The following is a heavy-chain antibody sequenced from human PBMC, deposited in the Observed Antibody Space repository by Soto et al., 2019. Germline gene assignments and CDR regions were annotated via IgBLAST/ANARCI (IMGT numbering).Heavy chain of an antibody. V-gene: IGHV3-23*01. CDR1: GFTFSSYA. J-gene: IGHJ6*03. D-gene: IGHD5-12*01. Sequence: GGSLRLSCAASGFTFSSYATSWVRQAPGKGLEWVSAISGSGGSTYYADSVKGRFTISRDNTKNTLFMQMNSLRADDPAVYYCANDRDGYNYGSYYYYMDVWGKGTTVTVSS. CDR3: ANDRDGYNYGSYYYYMDV. CDR2: ISGSGGST.